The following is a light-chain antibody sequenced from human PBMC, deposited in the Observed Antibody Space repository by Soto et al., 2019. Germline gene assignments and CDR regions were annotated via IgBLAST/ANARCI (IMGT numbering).Light chain of an antibody. CDR2: GNN. CDR1: SSSIGAGYD. Sequence: QSVLTRPPSVSGAPGQSVTISCTGSSSSIGAGYDVHWYQQRPGTAPKLLIFGNNNRPPGVPDRFSGSKSGTSASLAITGLQAEDEGDYYCQSYDSTLSARYVFGAGTKVTVL. CDR3: QSYDSTLSARYV. J-gene: IGLJ1*01. V-gene: IGLV1-40*01.